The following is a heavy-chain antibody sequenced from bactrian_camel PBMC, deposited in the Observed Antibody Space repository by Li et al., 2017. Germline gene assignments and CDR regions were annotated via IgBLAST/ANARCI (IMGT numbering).Heavy chain of an antibody. V-gene: IGHV3S53*01. CDR3: AADRRPLFRLFLLAPNRYDY. D-gene: IGHD3*01. J-gene: IGHJ4*01. CDR1: PYRNC. Sequence: HVQLVESGGGSVQVGGSLSLSCAASPYRNCMAWFRQAPEKEREGVAAIDSFLDADYADFAKGRFTISRDNGKNMIVLQMNSLKPEDTGMYYCAADRRPLFRLFLLAPNRYDYWGQGTQVTVS. CDR2: IDSFLDA.